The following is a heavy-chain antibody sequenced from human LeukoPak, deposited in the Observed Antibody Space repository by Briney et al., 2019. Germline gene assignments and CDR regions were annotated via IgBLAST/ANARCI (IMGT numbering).Heavy chain of an antibody. J-gene: IGHJ5*02. CDR3: ARGHVVIAAAGTRKFDP. CDR1: GYTFTGYY. CDR2: INPNSGGT. Sequence: GASVKVSCKASGYTFTGYYMHWVRQAPGQGLEWMGWINPNSGGTHYAQKFQGRVTMTRYTSISTAYMELSRLRSEDTAVYYCARGHVVIAAAGTRKFDPWGQGTLVTASS. D-gene: IGHD6-13*01. V-gene: IGHV1-2*02.